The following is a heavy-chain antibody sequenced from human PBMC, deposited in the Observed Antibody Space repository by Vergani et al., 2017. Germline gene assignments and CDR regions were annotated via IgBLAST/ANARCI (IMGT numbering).Heavy chain of an antibody. CDR1: GFTFSSYS. J-gene: IGHJ3*02. CDR3: ARELSITMIVVVNRDAFDI. D-gene: IGHD3-22*01. CDR2: ISSSSSTI. V-gene: IGHV3-48*01. Sequence: EVQLVESGGGLVQPGGSLRLSCAASGFTFSSYSMNWVRQAPGKGLEWVSYISSSSSTIYYADSVKGRFTISRDNAKNSLYLQMNSLRAEDTAVYYCARELSITMIVVVNRDAFDIWGQGTMVTVSS.